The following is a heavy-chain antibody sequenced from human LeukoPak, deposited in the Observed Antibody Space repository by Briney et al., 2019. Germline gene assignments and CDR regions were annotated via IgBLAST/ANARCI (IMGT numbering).Heavy chain of an antibody. CDR2: ISSSSSYI. D-gene: IGHD3-3*01. CDR3: ARDPAGTSYYDFWSGYYFDY. J-gene: IGHJ4*02. CDR1: GFTFSNYN. V-gene: IGHV3-21*01. Sequence: GGSLRLSCAASGFTFSNYNINWVRQAPGKGLEWVSSISSSSSYIYYADSVKGRFTISRDNAKNSLYLQMNSLRAKDTAVYYCARDPAGTSYYDFWSGYYFDYWGQGTLVTVSS.